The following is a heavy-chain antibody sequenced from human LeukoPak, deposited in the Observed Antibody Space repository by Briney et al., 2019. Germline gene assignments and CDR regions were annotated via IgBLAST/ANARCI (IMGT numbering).Heavy chain of an antibody. CDR3: ARVSWFGATGAWFDP. V-gene: IGHV4-61*02. CDR2: IYTTGNT. Sequence: SQTLSLTCTVSGGSNTNGGYYWSWIRQPAGKGLEWIGRIYTTGNTNYNPSLKSRVTISLDTSKNQFSLKLSSVSAEDTALYYCARVSWFGATGAWFDPWGQGTLVTVSS. D-gene: IGHD3-10*01. J-gene: IGHJ5*02. CDR1: GGSNTNGGYY.